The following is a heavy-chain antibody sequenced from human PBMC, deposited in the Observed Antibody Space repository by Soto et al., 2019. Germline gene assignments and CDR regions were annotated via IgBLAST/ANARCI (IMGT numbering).Heavy chain of an antibody. CDR3: ARATPFYGDYSTSYFGY. CDR1: GFTFSSYA. CDR2: ISYDGSNK. V-gene: IGHV3-30-3*01. J-gene: IGHJ4*02. Sequence: QVQLVESGGGVVQPGRSLRLSCAASGFTFSSYAMHWVRQAPGKGLEWVAVISYDGSNKYYADSVKGRFTISRDNSKNTLYLQMNSLRAEDTAVYYCARATPFYGDYSTSYFGYWGQGTLVTVSS. D-gene: IGHD4-17*01.